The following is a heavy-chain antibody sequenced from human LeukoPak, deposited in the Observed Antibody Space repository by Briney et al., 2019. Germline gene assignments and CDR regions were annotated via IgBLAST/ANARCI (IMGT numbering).Heavy chain of an antibody. J-gene: IGHJ4*02. CDR1: GFTFSTYN. Sequence: GSLRLSCAASGFTFSTYNMNWVRQAPGKGLEWVSFISSGSRIIYYADSVKGRFTVSRDNAKNSLYLQMNSLRDEDTAVYYCARNPAGIGDYWGQGTLVTVSS. CDR2: ISSGSRII. V-gene: IGHV3-48*02. D-gene: IGHD1-26*01. CDR3: ARNPAGIGDY.